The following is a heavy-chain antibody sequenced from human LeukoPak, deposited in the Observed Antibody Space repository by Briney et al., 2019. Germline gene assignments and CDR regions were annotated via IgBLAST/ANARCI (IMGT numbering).Heavy chain of an antibody. CDR3: ARGFRVATIDWFDP. D-gene: IGHD5-12*01. V-gene: IGHV3-11*01. Sequence: GGSLRLSCTASGFTFSDYYMNWIRQAPGKGLEWVSYTSNSGSTKSYADSVEGRFTISRDNAKNSLYLQMNSLRAEDTAVYYCARGFRVATIDWFDPWGQGTLVTVSS. CDR2: TSNSGSTK. CDR1: GFTFSDYY. J-gene: IGHJ5*02.